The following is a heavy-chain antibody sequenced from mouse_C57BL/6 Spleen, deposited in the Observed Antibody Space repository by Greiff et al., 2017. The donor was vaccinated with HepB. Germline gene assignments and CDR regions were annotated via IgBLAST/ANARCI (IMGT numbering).Heavy chain of an antibody. D-gene: IGHD1-1*01. CDR2: IRNKANGFST. J-gene: IGHJ4*01. CDR1: GFTFTDYY. CDR3: ARLTGYGTSYAIDY. V-gene: IGHV7-3*01. Sequence: EVMLVESGGGLVQPGGSLSLSCAASGFTFTDYYMSWVRQPPGKALEWLGFIRNKANGFSTEYSASVKGRVTISRDNSQSILYLQMNALRAEDSATYYCARLTGYGTSYAIDYWGQGTSVTVSS.